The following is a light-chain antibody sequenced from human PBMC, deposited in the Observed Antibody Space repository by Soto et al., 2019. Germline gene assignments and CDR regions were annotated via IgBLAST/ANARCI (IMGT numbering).Light chain of an antibody. V-gene: IGKV3-20*01. CDR3: HQYDKAPQT. J-gene: IGKJ2*01. CDR2: AAS. Sequence: EIVLTQSPGTLSLSPGERATLSCRASQYMTRTYIAWYQQKPGQAPRLLIYAASNRATGIPDKFSGSGSGTDYSLTNTRLEPEESAVYYCHQYDKAPQTSGQGTKVEIK. CDR1: QYMTRTY.